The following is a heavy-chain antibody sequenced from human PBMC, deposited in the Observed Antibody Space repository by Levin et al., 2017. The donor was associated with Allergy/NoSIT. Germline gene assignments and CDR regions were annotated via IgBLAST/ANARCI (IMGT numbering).Heavy chain of an antibody. CDR2: ISGSGGST. CDR3: AKPLKPSIAAAVNFDY. J-gene: IGHJ4*02. V-gene: IGHV3-23*01. CDR1: GFTFSSYA. D-gene: IGHD6-13*01. Sequence: GESLKISCAASGFTFSSYAMSWVRQAPGKGLEWVSAISGSGGSTYYADSVKGRFTISRDNSKNTLYLQMNSLRAEDTAVYYCAKPLKPSIAAAVNFDYWGQGTLVTVSS.